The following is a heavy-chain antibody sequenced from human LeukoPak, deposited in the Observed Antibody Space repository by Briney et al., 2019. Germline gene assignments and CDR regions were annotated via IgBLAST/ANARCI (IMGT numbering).Heavy chain of an antibody. CDR1: GGSFSGYY. CDR3: ARAPPFGVVIDFDY. D-gene: IGHD3-3*01. V-gene: IGHV4-34*01. CDR2: INHSGST. J-gene: IGHJ4*02. Sequence: SETLSLTCAVYGGSFSGYYWSWIRQPPGKGLEWIGEINHSGSTNYNPSLKSRVTISVDTSKNQFSLKLSSVTAADTAVYYCARAPPFGVVIDFDYWGQGTLVTVSS.